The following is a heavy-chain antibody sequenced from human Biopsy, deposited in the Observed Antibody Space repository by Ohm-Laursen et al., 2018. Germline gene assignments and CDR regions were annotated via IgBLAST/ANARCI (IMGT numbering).Heavy chain of an antibody. D-gene: IGHD3-10*01. Sequence: SLRLSCAASGFSFSSYGMHWVRQAPGKGLEWVAVLWYDGTNKYYADSVKGRFTISRDNSKNTLYLQMNSLRAEDTAMYYCARPTDARAGGAPFDIWGQGTMVTVSS. CDR1: GFSFSSYG. CDR2: LWYDGTNK. J-gene: IGHJ3*02. CDR3: ARPTDARAGGAPFDI. V-gene: IGHV3-33*01.